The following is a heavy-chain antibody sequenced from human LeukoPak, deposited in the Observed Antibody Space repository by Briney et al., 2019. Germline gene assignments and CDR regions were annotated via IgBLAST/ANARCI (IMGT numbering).Heavy chain of an antibody. CDR1: GGSFSGYY. CDR3: ARQDAAGTVDGYYYYYYMDV. V-gene: IGHV4-34*01. CDR2: INHSGST. D-gene: IGHD6-13*01. J-gene: IGHJ6*03. Sequence: PSETLSLTCAVYGGSFSGYYWSWLRQPPGKGLEWIGEINHSGSTNYNPSLKSRVTISVDTSKNQFSLKLSSVTAADTAVYYCARQDAAGTVDGYYYYYYMDVWGKGTTVTVSS.